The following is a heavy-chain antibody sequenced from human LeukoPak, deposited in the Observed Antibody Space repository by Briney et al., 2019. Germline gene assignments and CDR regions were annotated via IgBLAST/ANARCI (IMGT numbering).Heavy chain of an antibody. J-gene: IGHJ4*02. CDR3: ARQGHDSSGYYYYFDY. D-gene: IGHD3-22*01. CDR2: IYYSGST. CDR1: GGSISSYY. Sequence: SETLSLTCTVSGGSISSYYWSWLRQPPGKGLEWIGYIYYSGSTNYNPSLKSRVTISVDTSKNQFSLKLSSVTAADTAVYYCARQGHDSSGYYYYFDYWGQGTLVTVSS. V-gene: IGHV4-59*08.